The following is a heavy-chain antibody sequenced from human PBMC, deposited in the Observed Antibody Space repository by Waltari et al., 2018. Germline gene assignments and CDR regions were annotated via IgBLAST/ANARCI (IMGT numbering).Heavy chain of an antibody. CDR3: ARLKGQLLFLAAFDY. CDR1: GYSFTSYW. J-gene: IGHJ4*02. Sequence: VQLVQSGAEVKTPGESLKISCKGSGYSFTSYWIGWVRQMPGKGLEWMVIIYPGDSDTRYSPSFQGQVTISADKSISTAYLQWSSLKASDTAMYYCARLKGQLLFLAAFDYWGQGTLVTVSS. CDR2: IYPGDSDT. V-gene: IGHV5-51*03. D-gene: IGHD2-2*01.